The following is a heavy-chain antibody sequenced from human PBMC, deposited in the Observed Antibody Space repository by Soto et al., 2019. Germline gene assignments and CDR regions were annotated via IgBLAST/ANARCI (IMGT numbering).Heavy chain of an antibody. CDR2: IDPSDSYT. J-gene: IGHJ6*02. Sequence: GESLKISCKGSGYSFTSYWISWVRQMPGKGLEWMGRIDPSDSYTNYSPSFQGHVTISADKSISTAYLQWSSLKASDTAMYYCARINYDFSSGYYTYYYYGMDVWGQGTTVTVSS. D-gene: IGHD3-3*01. CDR1: GYSFTSYW. CDR3: ARINYDFSSGYYTYYYYGMDV. V-gene: IGHV5-10-1*01.